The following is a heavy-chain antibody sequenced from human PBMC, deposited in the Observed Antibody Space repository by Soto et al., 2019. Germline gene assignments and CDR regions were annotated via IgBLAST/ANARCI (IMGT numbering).Heavy chain of an antibody. CDR3: ARDKYSSGRTRY. Sequence: GGSLRLSCAASGFTFSSYWTSWVRQAPGKGLEWVANIKQDGSEKYYVDSVKGRFTISRDNAKNSLYLQMNSLRAEDTAVYYCARDKYSSGRTRYWGQGTLVTVSS. V-gene: IGHV3-7*03. D-gene: IGHD6-19*01. CDR2: IKQDGSEK. J-gene: IGHJ4*02. CDR1: GFTFSSYW.